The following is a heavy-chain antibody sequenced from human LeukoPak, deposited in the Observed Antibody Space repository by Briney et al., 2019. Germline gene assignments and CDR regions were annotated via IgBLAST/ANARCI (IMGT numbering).Heavy chain of an antibody. CDR2: IIPIFGTA. CDR1: GYTFTSYG. D-gene: IGHD6-25*01. V-gene: IGHV1-69*13. CDR3: AREGVISASNWFDP. Sequence: ASVKVSCKASGYTFTSYGISWVRQAPGQGLEWMGGIIPIFGTANYAQKFQGRVTITADESTSTAYMELSSLRSEDTAVYYCAREGVISASNWFDPWGQGTLVTVSS. J-gene: IGHJ5*02.